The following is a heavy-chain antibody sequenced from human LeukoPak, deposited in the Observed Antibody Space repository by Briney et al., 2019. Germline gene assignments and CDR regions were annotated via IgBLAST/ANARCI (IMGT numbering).Heavy chain of an antibody. CDR3: ATSEVYSSSWGFDP. Sequence: GASVKVSCKVSGYTLTELSMHWVRQAPGKGPEWMGGFDPEDGETIYAQKFQGRVTMTEDTSTDTAYMELSSLRSEDTAVYYCATSEVYSSSWGFDPWGQGTLVTVSS. D-gene: IGHD6-13*01. CDR1: GYTLTELS. V-gene: IGHV1-24*01. CDR2: FDPEDGET. J-gene: IGHJ5*02.